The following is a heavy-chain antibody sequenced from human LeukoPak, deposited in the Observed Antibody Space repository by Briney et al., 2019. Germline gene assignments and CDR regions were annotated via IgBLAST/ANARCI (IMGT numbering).Heavy chain of an antibody. Sequence: GGSLRLSCAASGFTFNNYGMNWVRQAPGKGLEWVSGISGGGGSTYYADSVKGRFTISRDNSKNTLYLQMNSLRAEDTAVYYCAKDVEWELLTPYFDYWGQGTLVTVSS. CDR3: AKDVEWELLTPYFDY. J-gene: IGHJ4*02. CDR2: ISGGGGST. D-gene: IGHD1-26*01. CDR1: GFTFNNYG. V-gene: IGHV3-23*01.